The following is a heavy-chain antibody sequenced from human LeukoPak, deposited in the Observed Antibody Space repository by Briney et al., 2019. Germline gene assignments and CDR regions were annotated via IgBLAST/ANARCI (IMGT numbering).Heavy chain of an antibody. V-gene: IGHV3-72*01. CDR2: SRNKANSYTT. Sequence: GGSLRLSCAASGFTFSDHYMDWVRQAPGKGLEWVGRSRNKANSYTTEYAASVKGRFTISRDDSKNSVHLQMNSLRAEDTAVYYCARDPYGYFDYWGQGTLVTVSS. D-gene: IGHD3-10*01. J-gene: IGHJ4*02. CDR1: GFTFSDHY. CDR3: ARDPYGYFDY.